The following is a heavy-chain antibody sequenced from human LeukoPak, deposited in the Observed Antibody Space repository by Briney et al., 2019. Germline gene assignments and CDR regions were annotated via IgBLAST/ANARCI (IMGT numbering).Heavy chain of an antibody. CDR1: GFAFSSYG. V-gene: IGHV3-48*01. D-gene: IGHD2-21*01. Sequence: PGGSLRLSCAASGFAFSSYGMNWVRQAPGKGLEWVSYISSSSSSIYYADSVKGRFTVSRDNAKNSLYLQMNSLRAEDTAVYYCARAGPVVVVIAAYFDYWGQGSLVTVSS. CDR3: ARAGPVVVVIAAYFDY. J-gene: IGHJ4*02. CDR2: ISSSSSSI.